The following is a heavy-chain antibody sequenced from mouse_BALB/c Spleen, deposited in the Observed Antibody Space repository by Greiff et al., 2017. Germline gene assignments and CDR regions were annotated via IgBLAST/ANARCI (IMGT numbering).Heavy chain of an antibody. CDR2: IYPGSGST. CDR3: TREDDGSYYFDY. J-gene: IGHJ2*01. V-gene: IGHV1S22*01. D-gene: IGHD2-3*01. CDR1: GYTFTSYW. Sequence: LQQPGSELVRPGASVKLSCKASGYTFTSYWMHWVKQRPGQGLEWIGNIYPGSGSTNYDEKFKSKATLTVDTSSSTAYMQLSSLTSEDSAVYYCTREDDGSYYFDYWGQGTTLTVSS.